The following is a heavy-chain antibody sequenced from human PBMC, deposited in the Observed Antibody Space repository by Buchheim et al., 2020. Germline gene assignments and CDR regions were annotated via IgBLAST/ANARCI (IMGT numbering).Heavy chain of an antibody. V-gene: IGHV3-73*02. J-gene: IGHJ4*02. CDR3: TRLRYYYDSSGYYYFDY. CDR1: GFTFSGSA. Sequence: EVQLVESGGGLVQPGGSLKLSCAASGFTFSGSAMHWVRQASGKGLEWVGRIRSKANSYATAYAASVKGRFTISRDDSKNTAYLQMNSLKTEDAAVYYCTRLRYYYDSSGYYYFDYWGQGTL. CDR2: IRSKANSYAT. D-gene: IGHD3-22*01.